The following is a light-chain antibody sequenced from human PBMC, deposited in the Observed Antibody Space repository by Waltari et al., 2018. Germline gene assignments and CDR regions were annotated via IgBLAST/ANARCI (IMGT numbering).Light chain of an antibody. V-gene: IGKV1-39*01. CDR1: QNLNNY. CDR2: AES. J-gene: IGKJ2*01. Sequence: IQLTQSPSSLSASVGDRVTIACRSSQNLNNYLNWYQQKPGKAPQLLMYAESSVQSGVPSRSRGTEPGNDFTLTISSRQPEDFATYDCQQSDGSPYTFGQGTKVEIK. CDR3: QQSDGSPYT.